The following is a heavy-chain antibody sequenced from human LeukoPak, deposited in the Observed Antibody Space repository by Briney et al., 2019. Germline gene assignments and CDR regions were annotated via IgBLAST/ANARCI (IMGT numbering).Heavy chain of an antibody. D-gene: IGHD3-22*01. Sequence: GGSLRLSCAASGFTFSHTWMTWVRQAPGKGLEWVSGITGSGGGTYYADSVKGRFTISRDNSKNTLYLQMNSLRAEDTALYYCAKEIVATLDYWGQGTLVTVSS. CDR2: ITGSGGGT. CDR3: AKEIVATLDY. V-gene: IGHV3-23*01. J-gene: IGHJ4*02. CDR1: GFTFSHTW.